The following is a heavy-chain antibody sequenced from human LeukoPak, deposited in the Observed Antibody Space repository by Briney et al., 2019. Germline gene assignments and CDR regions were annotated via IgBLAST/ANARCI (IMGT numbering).Heavy chain of an antibody. CDR2: MYYSRST. V-gene: IGHV4-39*07. Sequence: SDTLSLTCTVSGGSISSSSYYWGWLRQPRGKGLEWIGRMYYSRSTYYNPSVKSRITISVDTAKNQFSLKLSSVTAADTAVYYCARDFGYCSSTSCFFSIQPYNWFDPWGQGTLVTVSS. CDR3: ARDFGYCSSTSCFFSIQPYNWFDP. D-gene: IGHD2-2*03. J-gene: IGHJ5*02. CDR1: GGSISSSSYY.